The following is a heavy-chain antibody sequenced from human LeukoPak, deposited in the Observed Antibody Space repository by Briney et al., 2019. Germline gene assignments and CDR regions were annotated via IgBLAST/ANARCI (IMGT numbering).Heavy chain of an antibody. CDR1: GFTFGDYA. J-gene: IGHJ6*03. Sequence: GGSLRLSCTASGFTFGDYAMSWVRQAPGKGLEWVGFIRSKAYGGTTEYAASVKGRFTISRDDSKSIAYLQMNSLKIEDTAVYYCTVVRGSGSPWGGYYYYYMDVWGKGTTVTVSS. D-gene: IGHD3-10*01. CDR2: IRSKAYGGTT. V-gene: IGHV3-49*04. CDR3: TVVRGSGSPWGGYYYYYMDV.